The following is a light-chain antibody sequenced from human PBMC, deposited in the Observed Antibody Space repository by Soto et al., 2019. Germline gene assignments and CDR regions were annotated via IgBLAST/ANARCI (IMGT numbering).Light chain of an antibody. CDR2: DAS. CDR3: QQRSNWTPALT. CDR1: QSVSSY. Sequence: EIVLTQSPATLSLSPGERATLSCRASQSVSSYLAWYQQKPGQAPRLLIYDASNRATGSPARFSGSGSGTDFTLTISSLGPEDFAVYYCQQRSNWTPALTFGGGTKVEIK. J-gene: IGKJ4*01. V-gene: IGKV3-11*01.